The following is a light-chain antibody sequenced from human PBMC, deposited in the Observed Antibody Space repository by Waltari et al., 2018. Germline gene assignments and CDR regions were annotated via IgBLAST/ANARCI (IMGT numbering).Light chain of an antibody. CDR3: QQYRSSPLT. Sequence: VLTQSPGTLSLSPGERATLSCRASQSLSGRYLAWYQQKPGQAPRLLIYGASSRATGIPDRFSGRGSGTDFSLTISRLEPEDFAVYYCQQYRSSPLTFGGGTKVEIK. CDR2: GAS. V-gene: IGKV3-20*01. CDR1: QSLSGRY. J-gene: IGKJ4*01.